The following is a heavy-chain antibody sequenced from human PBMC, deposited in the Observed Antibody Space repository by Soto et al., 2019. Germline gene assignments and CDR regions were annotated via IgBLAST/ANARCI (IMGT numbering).Heavy chain of an antibody. D-gene: IGHD2-2*01. CDR1: GGSFSGYY. CDR3: ARGPSLYCSSTSCYRTKFDY. V-gene: IGHV4-34*01. J-gene: IGHJ4*02. CDR2: INHSGST. Sequence: PSETLSLTCAVYGGSFSGYYWSWIRQPPGKGLEWIGEINHSGSTNYNPSLKSRVTISVDTSKNQFSLKLSSVTAADTAVYYCARGPSLYCSSTSCYRTKFDYWGQGTLVTVSS.